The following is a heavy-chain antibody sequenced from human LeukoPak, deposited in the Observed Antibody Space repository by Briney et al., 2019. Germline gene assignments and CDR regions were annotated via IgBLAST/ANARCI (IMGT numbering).Heavy chain of an antibody. CDR2: IYHSGST. CDR1: GYSISSGYY. J-gene: IGHJ6*03. D-gene: IGHD2-2*01. Sequence: KPSETLSLTCAVSGYSISSGYYWGWIRQPPGKGLEWIGSIYHSGSTYYNPSLKSRVTISVDTSKNQFSLKLSSVTAADTAVYYCARQLDCSSTSCRYYYYYCMDVWGKGTTVTVSS. CDR3: ARQLDCSSTSCRYYYYYCMDV. V-gene: IGHV4-38-2*01.